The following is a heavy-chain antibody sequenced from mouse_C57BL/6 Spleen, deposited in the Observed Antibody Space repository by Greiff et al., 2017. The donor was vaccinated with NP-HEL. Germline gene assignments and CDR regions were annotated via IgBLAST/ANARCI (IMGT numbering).Heavy chain of an antibody. CDR1: GYSITSGYY. D-gene: IGHD1-1*01. J-gene: IGHJ3*01. Sequence: EVKLQESGPGLVKPSQSLSLTCSVTGYSITSGYYWNWIRQFPGNKLEWVGYISYDGSNNYNPSLKNRNSITRDTSNNKFFLKLNSVTTEDTATCYCAGHDGSSPWFAYWGQGTLVTVSA. V-gene: IGHV3-6*01. CDR2: ISYDGSN. CDR3: AGHDGSSPWFAY.